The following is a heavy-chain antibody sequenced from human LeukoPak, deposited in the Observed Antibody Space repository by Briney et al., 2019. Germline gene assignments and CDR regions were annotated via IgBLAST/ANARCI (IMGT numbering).Heavy chain of an antibody. Sequence: PSETLSLTCTVSGGSISSSSYYWGWIRQPPGKGLEWIGSIYYSGSTYYNPSLKSRVTISVDTSKNQFSLKPSSVTAADTAVYYSARGDSSGWYSQKYYFDYWGQGTLVTVSS. CDR2: IYYSGST. D-gene: IGHD6-19*01. CDR1: GGSISSSSYY. J-gene: IGHJ4*02. CDR3: ARGDSSGWYSQKYYFDY. V-gene: IGHV4-39*01.